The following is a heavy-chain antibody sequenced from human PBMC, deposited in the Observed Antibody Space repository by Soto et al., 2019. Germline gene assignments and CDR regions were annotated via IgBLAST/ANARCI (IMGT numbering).Heavy chain of an antibody. V-gene: IGHV3-23*01. Sequence: SGGSLRLSCAASGFTFSNYAMSWVRQAPGKGLEWVSGISGSGGSTSYADSVKGRFTISRDNSKNTLYLQMNSLRAEDTAVYYCADSFGHSGYYFWYFFDYWGQGSLVTVSS. J-gene: IGHJ4*02. CDR3: ADSFGHSGYYFWYFFDY. CDR2: ISGSGGST. CDR1: GFTFSNYA. D-gene: IGHD5-12*01.